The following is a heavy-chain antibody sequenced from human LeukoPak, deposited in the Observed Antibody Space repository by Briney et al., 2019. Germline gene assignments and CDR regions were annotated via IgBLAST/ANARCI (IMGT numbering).Heavy chain of an antibody. V-gene: IGHV3-23*01. CDR3: AKDVESDIVVVVAAAFDI. CDR1: GFTFSSYA. J-gene: IGHJ3*02. D-gene: IGHD2-15*01. CDR2: ISGSGGST. Sequence: GGSLRLSCAASGFTFSSYAMSWVRQAPGKGLEWVSAISGSGGSTYYADSVKGRFTISRDNSKNTLYPQMNSLRAEDTAVYYCAKDVESDIVVVVAAAFDIWGQGTMVTVSS.